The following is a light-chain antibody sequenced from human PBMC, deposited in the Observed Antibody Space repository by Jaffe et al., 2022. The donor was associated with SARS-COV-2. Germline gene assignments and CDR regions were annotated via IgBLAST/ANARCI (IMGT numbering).Light chain of an antibody. CDR2: ENN. CDR3: GTWDSSLVYV. J-gene: IGLJ1*01. Sequence: QSVLTQPPSISAAPGQRVTISCSGSSSNIGNNYVSWYQQLPRTAPKLLIFENNKRPSGIPDRFSGSKSGTSATLGITGLQTGDEADYYCGTWDSSLVYVFGTGTKVTVL. V-gene: IGLV1-51*02. CDR1: SSNIGNNY.